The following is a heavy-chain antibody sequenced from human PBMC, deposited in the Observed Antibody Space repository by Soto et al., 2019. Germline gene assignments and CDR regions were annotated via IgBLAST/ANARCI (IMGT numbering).Heavy chain of an antibody. D-gene: IGHD3-10*01. J-gene: IGHJ6*03. CDR1: GGSISGYY. CDR2: IYHSGST. CDR3: ARLGTMVRGVTYYSHYMDV. Sequence: SETLSLTCTVYGGSISGYYWRWIRQPPGKGLEWIGYIYHSGSTNYNPSLKSRVTISVDTSKNQFSLKLSSVTAADTAVYYCARLGTMVRGVTYYSHYMDVWGKGTTVTVSS. V-gene: IGHV4-59*01.